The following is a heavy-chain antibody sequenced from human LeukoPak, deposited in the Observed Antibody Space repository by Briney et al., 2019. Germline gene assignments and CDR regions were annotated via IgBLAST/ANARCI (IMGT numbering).Heavy chain of an antibody. V-gene: IGHV4-34*01. Sequence: PSETLSPTCADSGGSFSGYYWSWIRQPPGTGLEWIGEIYHSGNTNYNTSLQSRVTISVSTSKNQFSLKLSSGNAADTAVYYCARGMCSGGSCPPGYYFDYWGQGTLVTVSS. CDR3: ARGMCSGGSCPPGYYFDY. CDR2: IYHSGNT. J-gene: IGHJ4*02. D-gene: IGHD2-15*01. CDR1: GGSFSGYY.